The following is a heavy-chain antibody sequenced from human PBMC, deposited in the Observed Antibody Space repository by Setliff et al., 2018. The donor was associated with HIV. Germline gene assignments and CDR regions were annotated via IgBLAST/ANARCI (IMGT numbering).Heavy chain of an antibody. Sequence: GGSLRLSCAASGFTFSSFGMHWVRQAPGKGLEWVSFIQYDGSNKYYAESVKGRFTISRDNSKSTLYLQMNSLRAEDTAVYYCVRESSLAFTDAFDLWGQGTVVTVS. J-gene: IGHJ3*01. D-gene: IGHD3-16*01. V-gene: IGHV3-30*02. CDR3: VRESSLAFTDAFDL. CDR2: IQYDGSNK. CDR1: GFTFSSFG.